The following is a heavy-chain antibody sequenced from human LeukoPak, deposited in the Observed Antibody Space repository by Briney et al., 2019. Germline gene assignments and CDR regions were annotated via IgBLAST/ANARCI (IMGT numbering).Heavy chain of an antibody. CDR1: GGTFSSYA. D-gene: IGHD3-3*01. J-gene: IGHJ4*02. CDR3: ATFAYYDYIDY. Sequence: ASVKVSCKASGGTFSSYAISWVRQAPGQGLEWMGGIIPIFGTANYAQKFQGRVTITADESTSTAYMELSSLRSEDTAVYYCATFAYYDYIDYWGQGTLVTVSS. V-gene: IGHV1-69*13. CDR2: IIPIFGTA.